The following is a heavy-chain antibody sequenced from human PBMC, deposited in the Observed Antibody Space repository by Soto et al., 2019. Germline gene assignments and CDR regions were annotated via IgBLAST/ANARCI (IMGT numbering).Heavy chain of an antibody. CDR1: GFTFSSYA. J-gene: IGHJ4*02. Sequence: PGGSLRLSCAASGFTFSSYAMSWVRQAPGKGLEWVSAISGSGGSTYYADSVKGRFTISRDNSKNTLYLQMNSLRAEGTAVYYCAKEDARNYDFWSGYPAYNFDYWGQGTLVTVSS. V-gene: IGHV3-23*01. CDR3: AKEDARNYDFWSGYPAYNFDY. D-gene: IGHD3-3*01. CDR2: ISGSGGST.